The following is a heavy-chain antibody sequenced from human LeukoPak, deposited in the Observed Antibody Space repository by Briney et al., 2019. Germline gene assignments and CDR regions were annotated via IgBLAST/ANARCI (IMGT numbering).Heavy chain of an antibody. CDR1: GFTFSSYG. V-gene: IGHV3-33*01. D-gene: IGHD6-19*01. Sequence: GGSLRLSCAASGFTFSSYGMHWVRQAPGKGLEWVAVVWYDGSNKYYADSVKGRFTISRDNSKNTLYLQMNSLRAEDTAVYYCARDKTIGRQWLVRGYFDYWGQGTLVTVSS. J-gene: IGHJ4*02. CDR2: VWYDGSNK. CDR3: ARDKTIGRQWLVRGYFDY.